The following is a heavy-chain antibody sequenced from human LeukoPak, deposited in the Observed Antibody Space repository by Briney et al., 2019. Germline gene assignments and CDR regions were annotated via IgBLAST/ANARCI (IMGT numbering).Heavy chain of an antibody. J-gene: IGHJ4*02. CDR2: MSGSGSIT. CDR1: GFTFSSYA. V-gene: IGHV3-23*01. Sequence: GGSLRLSCAASGFTFSSYAMSWVRQAPGKGLECVSTMSGSGSITRYADSVKGRFIISRDNSKNTLYLQMNSLRAEDTAVYYCARDSSDSSGYYYASLQPPDYWGQGTLVTVSS. CDR3: ARDSSDSSGYYYASLQPPDY. D-gene: IGHD3-22*01.